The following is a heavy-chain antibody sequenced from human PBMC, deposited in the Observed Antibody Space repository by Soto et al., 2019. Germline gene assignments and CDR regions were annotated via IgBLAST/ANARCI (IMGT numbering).Heavy chain of an antibody. CDR2: IYPGDSDT. J-gene: IGHJ4*02. Sequence: PGESLKISCKGSGYSFTSYWIGWVRQMPGKGLEWMGIIYPGDSDTRYSPSFQGQVTISADKSISTAYLQWSSLKASDTAMYYCARSVDTAMASIYYFDYWGQGTRVTVSS. CDR1: GYSFTSYW. CDR3: ARSVDTAMASIYYFDY. V-gene: IGHV5-51*01. D-gene: IGHD5-18*01.